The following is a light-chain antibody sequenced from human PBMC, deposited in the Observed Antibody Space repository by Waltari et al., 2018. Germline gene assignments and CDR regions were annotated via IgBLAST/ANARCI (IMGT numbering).Light chain of an antibody. CDR1: QSLLHSSGDTF. Sequence: DVVMTQSPLSLPVTLGQPASISCRSSQSLLHSSGDTFLTWFQQRPGQSPRRLIYKVSNRDSGVPDRFSGSGSGTDFTLKISRVEPEDVGVYYCRQSSHWPWTFGQGTKVE. CDR3: RQSSHWPWT. V-gene: IGKV2-30*02. J-gene: IGKJ1*01. CDR2: KVS.